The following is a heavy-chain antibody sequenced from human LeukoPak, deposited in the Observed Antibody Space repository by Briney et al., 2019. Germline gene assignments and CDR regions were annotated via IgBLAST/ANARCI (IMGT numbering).Heavy chain of an antibody. V-gene: IGHV5-51*01. D-gene: IGHD2-15*01. Sequence: GESLKISCKGSGYSFTSYWIGWVRQMPGKGLESMGIIYPGDSDTRYSPSFQGQVTISADKSISTAYLQWSSLKASDTAMYYCARHTEYCSGGSCYGYYYGMDVWGQGTTVTVSS. CDR1: GYSFTSYW. CDR2: IYPGDSDT. J-gene: IGHJ6*02. CDR3: ARHTEYCSGGSCYGYYYGMDV.